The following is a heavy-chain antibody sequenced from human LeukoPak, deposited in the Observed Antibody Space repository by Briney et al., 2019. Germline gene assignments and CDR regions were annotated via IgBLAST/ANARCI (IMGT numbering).Heavy chain of an antibody. CDR3: ARDNSVGDNAWWFDP. J-gene: IGHJ5*02. CDR2: INPTGGST. D-gene: IGHD1-26*01. V-gene: IGHV1-46*01. CDR1: GYTFTSYY. Sequence: ASVKVFCKASGYTFTSYYMHWVRQAPGQGLEWMGLINPTGGSTGYAQKFQGRVTMTRDMSTSTDYMELSSLRSEDTAIYYCARDNSVGDNAWWFDPWGQGTLVTVSS.